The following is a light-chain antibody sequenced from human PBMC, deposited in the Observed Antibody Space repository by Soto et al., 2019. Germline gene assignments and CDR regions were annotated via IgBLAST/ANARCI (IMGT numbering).Light chain of an antibody. Sequence: NALKQSPGTLYLSPGERATLSCRASRSVTSKFVAWYQQKPGQAPRLLVYGASTRAIDIPERFSGSCSGTALSLTINSLEPEYFAVYFCQQYGSSPRWTFGQGTKVDIK. CDR3: QQYGSSPRWT. V-gene: IGKV3-20*01. J-gene: IGKJ2*02. CDR1: RSVTSKF. CDR2: GAS.